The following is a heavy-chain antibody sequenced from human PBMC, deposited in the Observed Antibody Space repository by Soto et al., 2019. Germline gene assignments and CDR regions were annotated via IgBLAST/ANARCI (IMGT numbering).Heavy chain of an antibody. Sequence: SSVNVSCKASVGTFSSYAISWVRQAPGQGLEWMGGIIPIFGTANYAQKFQGRVTITADESTSTAYMELSSLRSEDTAVYYCARDTVPYYYGSGGPYGMDVWGQGTTVTVSS. CDR3: ARDTVPYYYGSGGPYGMDV. V-gene: IGHV1-69*13. CDR1: VGTFSSYA. CDR2: IIPIFGTA. J-gene: IGHJ6*02. D-gene: IGHD3-10*01.